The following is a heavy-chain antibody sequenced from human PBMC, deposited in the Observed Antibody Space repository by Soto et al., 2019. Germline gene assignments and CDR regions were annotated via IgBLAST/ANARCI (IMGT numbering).Heavy chain of an antibody. CDR1: GGTFSSYA. V-gene: IGHV1-69*12. D-gene: IGHD3-10*01. CDR3: ARDYYGSGRGYYYYGMDV. J-gene: IGHJ6*02. Sequence: QVQLVQSGAEVKKPGSSVKVSCKASGGTFSSYAISWVRQAPGQGLEWMGGIIPIFGTANYAQKFQGRVTITADESTSTAYMELSSLRSEDTAVYYCARDYYGSGRGYYYYGMDVWGQGTTVTVSS. CDR2: IIPIFGTA.